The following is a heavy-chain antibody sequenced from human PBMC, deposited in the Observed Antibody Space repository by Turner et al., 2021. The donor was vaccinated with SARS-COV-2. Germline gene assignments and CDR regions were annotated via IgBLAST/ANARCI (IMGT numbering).Heavy chain of an antibody. D-gene: IGHD4-17*01. CDR2: ITGRADKT. CDR3: AKGDHPYGDYITPFDH. Sequence: VQLLESGGGLVKPGDSLRLSCAGPGFNFGDYAMTWVRQAPGRGLHWVSSITGRADKTYYADSLKGRFTVSRDNSKSTLYLQVNSLRAEDTAVYYCAKGDHPYGDYITPFDHWGQGTLVTVSS. CDR1: GFNFGDYA. J-gene: IGHJ4*02. V-gene: IGHV3-23*01.